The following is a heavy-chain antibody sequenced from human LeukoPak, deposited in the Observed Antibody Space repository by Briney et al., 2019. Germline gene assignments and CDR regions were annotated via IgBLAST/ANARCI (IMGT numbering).Heavy chain of an antibody. V-gene: IGHV1-69*13. Sequence: SVKVSCKASGGTLSRYAISWVRQAPGQGPEWMGGIIPIFGTTNYAQKFQGRATITADESTSTAYMELSSLRSEDTAVYYCARIVGIASRGYFDYWGQGTLVTVSS. CDR3: ARIVGIASRGYFDY. CDR1: GGTLSRYA. CDR2: IIPIFGTT. D-gene: IGHD3-10*01. J-gene: IGHJ4*02.